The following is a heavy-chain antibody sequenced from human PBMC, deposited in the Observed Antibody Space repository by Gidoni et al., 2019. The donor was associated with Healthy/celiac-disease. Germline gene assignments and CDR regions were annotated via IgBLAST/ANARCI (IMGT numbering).Heavy chain of an antibody. CDR1: GFTFSDYY. V-gene: IGHV3-11*06. CDR3: ARCIGFTRIGAFDY. Sequence: QVQLVEAGGGLVKPGGSLRLSCAASGFTFSDYYMSWIRQAPGKGLEWVSYSSSSSSYTNYADSVKGRFTIYRDNAKNSLYLQMNSLRAEDTAVYYCARCIGFTRIGAFDYWGQGTLVTVSS. D-gene: IGHD3-16*01. J-gene: IGHJ4*02. CDR2: SSSSSSYT.